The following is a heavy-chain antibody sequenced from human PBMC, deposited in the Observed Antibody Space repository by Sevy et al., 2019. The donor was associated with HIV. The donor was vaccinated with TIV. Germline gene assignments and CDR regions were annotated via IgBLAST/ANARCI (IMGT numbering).Heavy chain of an antibody. V-gene: IGHV4-31*03. D-gene: IGHD2-21*01. Sequence: SETLSLTCTVSGGSISSGGYYWSWIRQHPGKGLEWIGYIYYSGSTYYNPSLKSRVTISVDTSKNQFSLKLSSVTAADTALYYCARGIDLSAFDIWGQGTMVTVSS. J-gene: IGHJ3*02. CDR2: IYYSGST. CDR3: ARGIDLSAFDI. CDR1: GGSISSGGYY.